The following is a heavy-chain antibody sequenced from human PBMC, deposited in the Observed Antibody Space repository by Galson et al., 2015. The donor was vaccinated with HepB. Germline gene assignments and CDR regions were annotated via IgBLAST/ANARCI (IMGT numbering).Heavy chain of an antibody. CDR1: GFTFSSYW. D-gene: IGHD3-3*01. J-gene: IGHJ6*02. CDR3: ARYPRPRFLEWLFPGMDV. Sequence: SLRLSCAASGFTFSSYWMSWVRQAPGKGLEWVANIKQDGSEKYYVDSVKGRFTISRDNAKNSLYLQMNSLRAEDTAVYYCARYPRPRFLEWLFPGMDVWGQGTTVTVSS. CDR2: IKQDGSEK. V-gene: IGHV3-7*03.